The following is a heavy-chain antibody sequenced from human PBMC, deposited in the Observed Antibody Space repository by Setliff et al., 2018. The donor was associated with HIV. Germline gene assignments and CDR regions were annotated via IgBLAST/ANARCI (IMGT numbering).Heavy chain of an antibody. D-gene: IGHD2-8*01. J-gene: IGHJ5*02. CDR2: VDPNTGNA. Sequence: GASVKVSCKASGYSFTTYDINWARQAPGQGLEWMGWVDPNTGNAGYEQKFQGRVTMTRDTSISTAYMELSSLTSEDTAVYYCARMEYDVRGRAPNRFDPWGPGTLVTVSS. V-gene: IGHV1-8*01. CDR1: GYSFTTYD. CDR3: ARMEYDVRGRAPNRFDP.